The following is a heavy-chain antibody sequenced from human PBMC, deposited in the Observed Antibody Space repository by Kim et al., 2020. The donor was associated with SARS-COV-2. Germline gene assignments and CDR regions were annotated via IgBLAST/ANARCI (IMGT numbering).Heavy chain of an antibody. CDR2: INHSGST. V-gene: IGHV4-34*01. D-gene: IGHD2-15*01. J-gene: IGHJ4*02. CDR3: ARAREGVYSWFDY. Sequence: SETLSLTCAVYGGSFSGYYWSWIRQPPGKGLEWIGEINHSGSTNYNPSLKSRVTISVDTSKNQFSLKLSSVTAADTAVYYCARAREGVYSWFDYWGQGTLVTVSS. CDR1: GGSFSGYY.